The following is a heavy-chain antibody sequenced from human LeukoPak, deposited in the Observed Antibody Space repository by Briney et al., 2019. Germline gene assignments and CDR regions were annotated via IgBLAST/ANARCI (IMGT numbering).Heavy chain of an antibody. Sequence: PGGSLRLSCAVSGFPLSSYAMSWVRQAPGKGLEWVANIKQDGSEKYYVDSVKGRFTISRDNAKNSLYLQMNSLRAEDTAVYYCARAGSWYNWFDPWGQGTLVTVSS. V-gene: IGHV3-7*01. D-gene: IGHD6-13*01. CDR3: ARAGSWYNWFDP. CDR1: GFPLSSYA. J-gene: IGHJ5*02. CDR2: IKQDGSEK.